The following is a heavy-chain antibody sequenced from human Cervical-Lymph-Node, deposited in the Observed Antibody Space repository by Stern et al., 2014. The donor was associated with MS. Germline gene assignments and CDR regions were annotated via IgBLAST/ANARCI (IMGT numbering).Heavy chain of an antibody. CDR1: GFTFSSSG. D-gene: IGHD4-23*01. CDR3: AREGGNTAEYFQH. V-gene: IGHV3-33*01. Sequence: VQLLESGGGVVQPGRSLRLSCAASGFTFSSSGMHWVRQAPGKGLEWLAIIYYDGSNRHYADSVKGRFTISRDNSKNTLYLQMNSLRAEDTAVYYCAREGGNTAEYFQHWGQGTLVTVSS. J-gene: IGHJ1*01. CDR2: IYYDGSNR.